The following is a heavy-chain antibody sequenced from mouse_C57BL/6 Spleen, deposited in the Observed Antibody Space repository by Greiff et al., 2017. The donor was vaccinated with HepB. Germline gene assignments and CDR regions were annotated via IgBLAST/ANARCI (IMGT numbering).Heavy chain of an antibody. CDR3: ARSGRNYSSWFAY. V-gene: IGHV1-64*01. CDR2: IHPNSGST. J-gene: IGHJ3*01. Sequence: VQLQQSGAELVKPGASVKLSCKASGYTFTSYWMHWVKQRPGQGLEWIGMIHPNSGSTNYNEKFKSKATLTVDKSSSTAYMQLSSLTSEDSAVYYCARSGRNYSSWFAYWGQGTLVTVSA. CDR1: GYTFTSYW. D-gene: IGHD2-1*01.